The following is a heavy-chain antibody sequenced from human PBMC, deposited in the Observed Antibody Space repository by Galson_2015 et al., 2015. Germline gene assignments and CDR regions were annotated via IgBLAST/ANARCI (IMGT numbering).Heavy chain of an antibody. J-gene: IGHJ3*02. Sequence: SLRLSCAASGFTFSSYGMHWVRQAPGKGLEWVAVISYDGSNKYYADSVKGRFTISRDNSKNTLYLQMNSLRAEDTAVYYCARASPGVAGAFDIWGQGTMVTVSS. D-gene: IGHD3-10*01. CDR2: ISYDGSNK. CDR3: ARASPGVAGAFDI. V-gene: IGHV3-30*03. CDR1: GFTFSSYG.